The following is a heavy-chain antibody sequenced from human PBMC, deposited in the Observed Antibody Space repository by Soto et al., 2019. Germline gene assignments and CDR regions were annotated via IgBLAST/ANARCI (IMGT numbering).Heavy chain of an antibody. CDR1: GFTFTSSA. CDR3: SLDSNSKYYYYYGMDV. Sequence: ASVKVSCKASGFTFTSSAVQWVRQARGQRLEWIGWIVVGSGNTNYAQKFQERVTITRDMSTSTAYMELSSLRSEDTAVYYCSLDSNSKYYYYYGMDVWGQGTTVTVSS. D-gene: IGHD4-4*01. V-gene: IGHV1-58*01. CDR2: IVVGSGNT. J-gene: IGHJ6*02.